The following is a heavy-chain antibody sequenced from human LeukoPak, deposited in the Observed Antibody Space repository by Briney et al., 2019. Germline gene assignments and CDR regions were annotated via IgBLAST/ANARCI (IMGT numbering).Heavy chain of an antibody. Sequence: ASVKVSCKVSGYTLTELSMHWVRQAPGKGLEWMGGFDPEDGETIYAQKFQGRVTMTEDTSTDTAYMELSSLRSDDTAVYYCAKAPFTNWSGWFDPWGRGTLVTVSS. D-gene: IGHD7-27*01. CDR3: AKAPFTNWSGWFDP. J-gene: IGHJ5*02. CDR1: GYTLTELS. CDR2: FDPEDGET. V-gene: IGHV1-24*01.